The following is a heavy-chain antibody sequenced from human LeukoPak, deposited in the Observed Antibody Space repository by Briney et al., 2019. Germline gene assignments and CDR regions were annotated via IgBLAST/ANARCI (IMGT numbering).Heavy chain of an antibody. D-gene: IGHD3-10*01. CDR3: ARTTMVRGTYYMDV. V-gene: IGHV4-59*01. CDR2: IYYSGYT. J-gene: IGHJ6*03. Sequence: SETLSLTCTVSGGSISSYYWSWIRQPPGKGLEWIGCIYYSGYTNYKSSLKSRVTISVDTSKHQFSLKLSAVTAGDPAVYYCARTTMVRGTYYMDVWGKGTTVTVSS. CDR1: GGSISSYY.